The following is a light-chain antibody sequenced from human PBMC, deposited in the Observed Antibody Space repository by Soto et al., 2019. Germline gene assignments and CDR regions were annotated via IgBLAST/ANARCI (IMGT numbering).Light chain of an antibody. V-gene: IGKV3-15*01. Sequence: EIGLTQSPSTLSLTPGERATLSSRASETVSSNLAWYQQKLGQAPRLLIYGASTRATGIPARFSGSGSGTDFTLTITRLEPEDFAVYYCQQYSHSPVTFGGGTKVDIK. CDR1: ETVSSN. CDR2: GAS. J-gene: IGKJ4*01. CDR3: QQYSHSPVT.